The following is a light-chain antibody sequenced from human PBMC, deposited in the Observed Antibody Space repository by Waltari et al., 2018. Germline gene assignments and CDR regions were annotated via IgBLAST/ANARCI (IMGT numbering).Light chain of an antibody. CDR3: SSYTSSSTWV. V-gene: IGLV2-14*03. J-gene: IGLJ3*02. CDR2: DVT. CDR1: SSDVGGYTY. Sequence: QSALTQPASVSGSPGQSITISCTGTSSDVGGYTYVSWDQQHPGKAPKLMIYDVTTRPSGVSNRFSGSKSVNTASLTIAGLQAEDESDYYCSSYTSSSTWVFGAATTLTVL.